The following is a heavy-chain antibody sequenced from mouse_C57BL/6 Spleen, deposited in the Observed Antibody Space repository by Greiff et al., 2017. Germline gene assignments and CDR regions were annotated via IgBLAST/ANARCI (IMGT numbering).Heavy chain of an antibody. CDR3: TRDLGRNWYFDV. CDR1: GFTFSSYA. CDR2: ISSGGDYI. D-gene: IGHD4-1*01. V-gene: IGHV5-9-1*02. Sequence: EVKLQESGEGLVKPGGSLKLSCAASGFTFSSYAMSWVRQTPEKRLEWVAYISSGGDYIYYADTVKGRFTISRDNARNTLYLQMSSLKSEDTAMYYCTRDLGRNWYFDVWGTGTTVTVSS. J-gene: IGHJ1*03.